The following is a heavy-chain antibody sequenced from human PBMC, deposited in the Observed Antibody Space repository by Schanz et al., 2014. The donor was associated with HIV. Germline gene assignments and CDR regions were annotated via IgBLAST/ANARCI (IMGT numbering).Heavy chain of an antibody. CDR3: ARGECDFWSGYCPHFHYFDLDG. CDR2: MNPHSGNT. V-gene: IGHV1-8*01. Sequence: QVQLVQSGAEVKKPGAPVTVSCKASGYTFTSYDINWVRQATGQGLEWMGWMNPHSGNTGYAQKFQGRVTMTRDTSITTAYMELSSLRSEDTAVYYCARGECDFWSGYCPHFHYFDLDGWGPGTSVTVSS. J-gene: IGHJ6*02. CDR1: GYTFTSYD. D-gene: IGHD3-3*01.